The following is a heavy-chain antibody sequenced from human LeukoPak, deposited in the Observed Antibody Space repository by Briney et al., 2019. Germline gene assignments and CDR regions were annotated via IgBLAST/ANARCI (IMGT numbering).Heavy chain of an antibody. CDR1: GGTFSSYA. D-gene: IGHD6-13*01. V-gene: IGHV1-69*04. Sequence: SVKVSCKASGGTFSSYAISWVRQAPGQGLEWMGRIIPILGIANYAQKFQGRVTITADKSTSTAYMELSSLRSEDTAVYYRASKQLADAFDIWGQGTMVTVSS. CDR2: IIPILGIA. CDR3: ASKQLADAFDI. J-gene: IGHJ3*02.